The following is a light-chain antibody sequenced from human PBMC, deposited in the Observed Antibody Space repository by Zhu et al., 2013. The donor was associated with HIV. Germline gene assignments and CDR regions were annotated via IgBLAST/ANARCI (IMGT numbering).Light chain of an antibody. CDR3: QQRTNWPWT. CDR2: DAS. Sequence: EIVLTQSPATLSFSPGERATLSCRASQSVSTYLAWYQQKLGQAPRLLIYDASNRATGIPARFSGSGSGTDFTLIISSLEAEDFAVYYCQQRTNWPWTFGQGTKVEIK. J-gene: IGKJ1*01. CDR1: QSVSTY. V-gene: IGKV3-11*01.